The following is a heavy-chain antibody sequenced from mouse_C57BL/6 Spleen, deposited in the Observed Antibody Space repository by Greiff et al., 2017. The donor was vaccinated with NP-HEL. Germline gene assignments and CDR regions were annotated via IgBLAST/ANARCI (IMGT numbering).Heavy chain of an antibody. Sequence: QVQLQQSGAELARPGASVKLSCKASGYTFTSYGISWVKQRTGQGLEWIGEIYPRSGNTYYNEKFKGKATLTADKSSSTAYMELRSLTSEDSAVYFFARDYYGSSQYYFDYWGQGTTLTVSS. CDR3: ARDYYGSSQYYFDY. CDR1: GYTFTSYG. D-gene: IGHD1-1*01. V-gene: IGHV1-81*01. CDR2: IYPRSGNT. J-gene: IGHJ2*01.